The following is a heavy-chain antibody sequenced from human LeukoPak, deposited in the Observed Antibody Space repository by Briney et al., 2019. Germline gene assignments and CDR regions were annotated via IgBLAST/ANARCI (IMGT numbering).Heavy chain of an antibody. CDR3: ARGPYYYDSSGYYPEYFQH. Sequence: ASVKVSCKASGGTYSSYAISWVRQAPGQGLEWMGGIIPIFGTANYAQKFQGRVTITADESTSTAYMELSSLRSEDTAVYYCARGPYYYDSSGYYPEYFQHWGQGTLVTVSS. V-gene: IGHV1-69*13. CDR1: GGTYSSYA. J-gene: IGHJ1*01. D-gene: IGHD3-22*01. CDR2: IIPIFGTA.